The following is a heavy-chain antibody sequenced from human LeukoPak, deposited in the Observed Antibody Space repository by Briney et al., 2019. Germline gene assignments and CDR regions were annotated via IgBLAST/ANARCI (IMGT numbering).Heavy chain of an antibody. Sequence: PSETLSLTCTVSDYSISNTYYWGWIRQPPGKGLEWIGNIHHSGITNYNPSLKSRVSISIDTSKNQFSLKLSSVTAADTAVYYCASIAGRHIWDLNYYYYMDVWGKGTTVTVSS. CDR1: DYSISNTYY. CDR3: ASIAGRHIWDLNYYYYMDV. D-gene: IGHD3-3*02. V-gene: IGHV4-38-2*02. CDR2: IHHSGIT. J-gene: IGHJ6*03.